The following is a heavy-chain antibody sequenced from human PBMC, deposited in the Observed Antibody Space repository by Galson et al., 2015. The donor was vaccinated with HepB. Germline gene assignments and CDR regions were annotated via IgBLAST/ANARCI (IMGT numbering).Heavy chain of an antibody. Sequence: SLRLSCAASGFTFSSYGMHWVRQAPGKGLEWVAVISPDGGNKFYADSVKGRFTISRDNSKNTLYLQMNSLRTEDTAVYYRAKDPQYDIGVIAHWGQGTLVTVSS. D-gene: IGHD3-10*01. CDR1: GFTFSSYG. J-gene: IGHJ4*02. V-gene: IGHV3-30*18. CDR3: AKDPQYDIGVIAH. CDR2: ISPDGGNK.